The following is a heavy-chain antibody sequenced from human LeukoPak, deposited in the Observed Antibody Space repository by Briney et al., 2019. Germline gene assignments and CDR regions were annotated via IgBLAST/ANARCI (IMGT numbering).Heavy chain of an antibody. D-gene: IGHD1-7*01. Sequence: GGSLRLSCAASGFTFSSYSMNWVRQAPGKGLEWVSSISSSSSYIYYADSVKGRFTISRDNAKNSLYLQMNSLRAGDTAVYYCARDGLTGTTLDYWGQGTLVTVSS. V-gene: IGHV3-21*01. CDR1: GFTFSSYS. CDR3: ARDGLTGTTLDY. CDR2: ISSSSSYI. J-gene: IGHJ4*02.